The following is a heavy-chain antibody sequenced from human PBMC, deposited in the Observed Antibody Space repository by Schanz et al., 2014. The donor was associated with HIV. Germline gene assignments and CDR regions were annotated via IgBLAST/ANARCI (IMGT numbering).Heavy chain of an antibody. J-gene: IGHJ6*02. CDR3: ARDHWDFRNGYDYYYYYGMDV. D-gene: IGHD5-18*01. Sequence: QVQLVQSGAEVKKPGSSVKGSCKASGGSFSSHAFSWVRQAPGQGLEWMGGSTPIFATTNYAQRFQGRVTITADESTSTAYMELSGLRSEDTAVYYCARDHWDFRNGYDYYYYYGMDVWGQGTTVTVSS. CDR2: STPIFATT. CDR1: GGSFSSHA. V-gene: IGHV1-69*01.